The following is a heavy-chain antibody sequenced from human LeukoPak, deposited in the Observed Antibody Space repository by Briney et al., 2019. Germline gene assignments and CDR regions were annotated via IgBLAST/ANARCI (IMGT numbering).Heavy chain of an antibody. V-gene: IGHV3-30*01. CDR1: GFTFSRHV. J-gene: IGHJ6*03. Sequence: GGSLRLSCAASGFTFSRHVMQWVRQAPGKGLEWVAVISYDGNNRFYADSVKGRFTISRDNSRNTLYLQMNSLSGEDAAVYSCARGGIPTGPYYYFYYMDVWGKGIAVTVSS. CDR2: ISYDGNNR. D-gene: IGHD1-14*01. CDR3: ARGGIPTGPYYYFYYMDV.